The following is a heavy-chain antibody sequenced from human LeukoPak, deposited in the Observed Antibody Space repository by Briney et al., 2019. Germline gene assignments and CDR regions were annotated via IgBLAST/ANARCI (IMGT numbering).Heavy chain of an antibody. CDR3: AKGLSFAFDF. CDR1: GFTFSSYA. Sequence: PGGSLRLSCAASGFTFSSYAMSWVRQAPGKGLEWVSAISGSGGSTYYADSVKGRFTISRDNSKHTVFLHMNSLRTEDTAVYYCAKGLSFAFDFWGQGTMVTVSS. V-gene: IGHV3-23*01. J-gene: IGHJ3*01. CDR2: ISGSGGST. D-gene: IGHD3-16*02.